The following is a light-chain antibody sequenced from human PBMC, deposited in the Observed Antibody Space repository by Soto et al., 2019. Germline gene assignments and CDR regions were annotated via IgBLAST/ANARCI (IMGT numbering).Light chain of an antibody. J-gene: IGLJ1*01. Sequence: SALTQPASVAGSPVQSITISCTGTSSDVGSYNLVSWYQQHPGKAPKLMIYEVSKRPSGVSNRFSGSKSGNTASLTISGLQAEDEADYYCCSYAGSSTYVFGTGTKVTVL. CDR1: SSDVGSYNL. V-gene: IGLV2-23*02. CDR2: EVS. CDR3: CSYAGSSTYV.